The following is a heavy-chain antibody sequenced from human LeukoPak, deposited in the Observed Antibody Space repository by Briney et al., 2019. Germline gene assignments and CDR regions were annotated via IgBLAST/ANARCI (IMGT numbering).Heavy chain of an antibody. Sequence: PSETLSLTCAVYGGSFSGYYWSWIRQPPGKGLEWIGEINHSGSTNYNPSLKSRVTISVDTSKNQFSLKLSSVTAADTAMYYCARGRTMDYWGQGTLVTVSS. J-gene: IGHJ4*02. V-gene: IGHV4-34*01. CDR3: ARGRTMDY. CDR2: INHSGST. CDR1: GGSFSGYY. D-gene: IGHD3-3*01.